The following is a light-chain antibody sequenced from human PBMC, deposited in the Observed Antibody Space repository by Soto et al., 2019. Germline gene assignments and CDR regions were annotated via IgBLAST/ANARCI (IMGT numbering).Light chain of an antibody. V-gene: IGLV2-14*03. J-gene: IGLJ2*01. CDR2: DVN. CDR3: TSWTTSTTMI. Sequence: QSALTQPASVSGSPGQSITISGTGTSSDIGAYNCVSWYQQHPVKAPKLMLYDVNIRPSGVSNRFAGSKSCNTASLTISGLQAEDEADYYCTSWTTSTTMIFGGGTKLTVL. CDR1: SSDIGAYNC.